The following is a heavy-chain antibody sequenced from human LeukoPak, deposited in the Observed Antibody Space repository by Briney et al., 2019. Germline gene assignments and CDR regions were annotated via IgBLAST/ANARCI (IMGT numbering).Heavy chain of an antibody. CDR1: GFTFNTYA. Sequence: GGSLRLSCAASGFTFNTYAMSWVRQAPGRGLEWVSAISGSGGSTYYADSVKGRFTISRDNSKNTLYLQMNSLRAEDTAVYYCAKASAMIVVVSKHFDYWGQGTLVTVSS. CDR2: ISGSGGST. V-gene: IGHV3-23*01. D-gene: IGHD3-22*01. CDR3: AKASAMIVVVSKHFDY. J-gene: IGHJ4*02.